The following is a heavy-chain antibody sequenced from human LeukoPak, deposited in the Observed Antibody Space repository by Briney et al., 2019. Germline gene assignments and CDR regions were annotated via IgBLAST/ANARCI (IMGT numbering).Heavy chain of an antibody. D-gene: IGHD6-13*01. CDR3: ARDHDSSSCPYFDY. J-gene: IGHJ4*02. Sequence: GGSLRLSCAASGFTFSSYSMNWVRQAPGKGLEWVSYISSSSSTIYYADSVKGRFTISRDNAMNSLYLQMNSLRAEDTAVYYCARDHDSSSCPYFDYWGQGTLVTVSS. CDR1: GFTFSSYS. V-gene: IGHV3-48*01. CDR2: ISSSSSTI.